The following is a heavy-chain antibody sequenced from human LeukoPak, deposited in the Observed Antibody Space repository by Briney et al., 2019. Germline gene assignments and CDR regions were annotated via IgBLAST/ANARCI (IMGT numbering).Heavy chain of an antibody. J-gene: IGHJ4*02. D-gene: IGHD1-26*01. CDR1: GYTLTELS. V-gene: IGHV1-24*01. CDR3: APSTIVGATLGFY. Sequence: ASVKVSCKVSGYTLTELSMHWVRQAPGKGLEWMGGFDPEDGETIYAQKFQGRVAMTEDTSTDTAYMELGSLRSEDTAVYYCAPSTIVGATLGFYWGQGTLVTVSS. CDR2: FDPEDGET.